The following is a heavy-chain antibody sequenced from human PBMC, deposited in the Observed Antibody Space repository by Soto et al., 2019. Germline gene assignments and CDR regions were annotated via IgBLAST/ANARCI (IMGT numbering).Heavy chain of an antibody. J-gene: IGHJ6*03. CDR2: ISPYNGDT. CDR3: ARALSMAQYYYYMDV. CDR1: GYTFTTYG. V-gene: IGHV1-18*01. Sequence: QVQLVQSGPEVKKPGASVKVSCKASGYTFTTYGISWVRQAPGQGLEWMGWISPYNGDTHYAERFQGRRTMTTDTSATSAYMELRTLSSDDRAVYFCARALSMAQYYYYMDVWGKGTTVTVSS.